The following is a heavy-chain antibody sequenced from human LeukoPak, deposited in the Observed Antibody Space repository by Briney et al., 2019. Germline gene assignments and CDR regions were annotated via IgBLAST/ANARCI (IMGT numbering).Heavy chain of an antibody. J-gene: IGHJ3*02. CDR1: GFTFNNYA. CDR3: AKDSESNYPTPSGAFDI. Sequence: GGSLRLSCAASGFTFNNYAMTWVRQAPGKGLEWVSAVSGSGISTYYADSVKGRFTVSRDNSKNTLYLQMNSLRAEDTAVYYCAKDSESNYPTPSGAFDIWGQGTMVTVSS. V-gene: IGHV3-23*01. CDR2: VSGSGIST. D-gene: IGHD1-7*01.